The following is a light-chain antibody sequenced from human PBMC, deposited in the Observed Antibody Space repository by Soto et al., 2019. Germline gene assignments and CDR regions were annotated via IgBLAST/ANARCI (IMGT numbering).Light chain of an antibody. V-gene: IGKV3-20*01. J-gene: IGKJ4*01. CDR2: GAS. CDR3: HQYDSSPVT. Sequence: EIVLTQSPGTLSLSPGERVTLSCRASQSVSSSYLAWYQQKPGQAPRLLIYGASSRATGIPDRFSGSGSGTDFTLTISRLEPEDFAVYYCHQYDSSPVTFGGGTKVEIK. CDR1: QSVSSSY.